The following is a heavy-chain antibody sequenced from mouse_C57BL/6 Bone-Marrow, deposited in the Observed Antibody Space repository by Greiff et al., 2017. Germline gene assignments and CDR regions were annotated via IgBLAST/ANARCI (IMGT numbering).Heavy chain of an antibody. J-gene: IGHJ3*01. CDR3: ARWGLRRTFAY. Sequence: QVQLQQSGAELMKPGASVKLSCKATGYTFPGYWIEWVKQRPGHGLEWIGEILPGSGSTNYNEKFKGKAPFTADPSSNTAYMQLSSLTTEDSAIYYCARWGLRRTFAYWGQGTLVTVSA. CDR1: GYTFPGYW. D-gene: IGHD2-4*01. V-gene: IGHV1-9*01. CDR2: ILPGSGST.